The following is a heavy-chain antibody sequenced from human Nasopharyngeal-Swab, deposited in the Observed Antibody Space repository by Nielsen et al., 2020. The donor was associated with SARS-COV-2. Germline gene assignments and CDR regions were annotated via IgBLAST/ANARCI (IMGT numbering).Heavy chain of an antibody. CDR2: IYYCGTT. Sequence: SETLSLTCTVSGGSIRIITYYWAWIRQPPGKGLEWIWSIYYCGTTYYNPSLKSRVTISLDTSKNQFALKLSSVTAAATAVYYCATLSSSWYEYYFDYWGQGTLVTVSS. CDR3: ATLSSSWYEYYFDY. CDR1: GGSIRIITYY. J-gene: IGHJ4*02. D-gene: IGHD6-13*01. V-gene: IGHV4-39*01.